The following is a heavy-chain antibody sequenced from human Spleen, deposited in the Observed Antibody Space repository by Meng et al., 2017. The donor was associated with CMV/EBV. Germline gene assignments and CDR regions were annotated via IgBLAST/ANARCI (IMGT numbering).Heavy chain of an antibody. V-gene: IGHV4-34*01. J-gene: IGHJ6*02. Sequence: SETLSLTCAVYGGSFSGYYWSWIRQTPGKGLEWIGEINDSGITNYNPSLKSRVTMSVDTSMNHFSLNLSSVTAADTAVYYCARDDFTAQGDYYYYAMDVWGQGTAVTVSS. D-gene: IGHD2-21*02. CDR1: GGSFSGYY. CDR3: ARDDFTAQGDYYYYAMDV. CDR2: INDSGIT.